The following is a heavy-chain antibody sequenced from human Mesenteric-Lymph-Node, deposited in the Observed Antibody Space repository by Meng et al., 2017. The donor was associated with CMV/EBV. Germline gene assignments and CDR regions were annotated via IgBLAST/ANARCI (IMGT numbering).Heavy chain of an antibody. V-gene: IGHV3-30*04. CDR2: ISYDGSNK. J-gene: IGHJ4*02. Sequence: GESLKISCVASGFTFSSYAMHWVRQAPGKGLEWVAVISYDGSNKYYADSVKGRFTISRDNSKNTLYLQMNSLRAEDTAVYYCARDRFLEWSFDYWGQGTLVTVSS. D-gene: IGHD3-3*01. CDR1: GFTFSSYA. CDR3: ARDRFLEWSFDY.